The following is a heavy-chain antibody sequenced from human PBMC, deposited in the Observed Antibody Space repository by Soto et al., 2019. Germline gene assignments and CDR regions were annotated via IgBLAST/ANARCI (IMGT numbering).Heavy chain of an antibody. D-gene: IGHD3-16*01. CDR1: GFTFSDHY. CDR3: ARRLSAYPCAMDA. Sequence: PGGSLRLSCAASGFTFSDHYMDWVRQSPGKGLEWVGRIRKKVNSYTTEYAASVKGRFTISIDDSENSLYLQMNSLKTEDTAVYSCARRLSAYPCAMDASGQGTRVTVSS. CDR2: IRKKVNSYTT. J-gene: IGHJ6*02. V-gene: IGHV3-72*01.